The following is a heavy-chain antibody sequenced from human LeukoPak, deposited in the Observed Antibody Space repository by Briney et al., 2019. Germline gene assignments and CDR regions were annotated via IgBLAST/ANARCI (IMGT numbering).Heavy chain of an antibody. J-gene: IGHJ4*02. Sequence: GGFLRLSCAASGFTVSSNYMSWVRQAPGKGLEWVSVIYSSGNTYYADSVKGRFTISRDNSKNTLYLQMNSLRAEDTAVYYCARDHRGDYGPDYWGQGTLVTVSS. CDR1: GFTVSSNY. CDR2: IYSSGNT. V-gene: IGHV3-53*01. D-gene: IGHD4-17*01. CDR3: ARDHRGDYGPDY.